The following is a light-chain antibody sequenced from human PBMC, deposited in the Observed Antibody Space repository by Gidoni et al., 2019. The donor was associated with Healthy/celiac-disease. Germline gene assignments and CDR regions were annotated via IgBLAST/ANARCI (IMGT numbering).Light chain of an antibody. CDR1: HSVSSRY. CDR3: QQYGSSPLT. Sequence: EVVLTQSPVTLSMSPGDRATLPCRASHSVSSRYLAWYQQKPGQAPWLLINGASSRSTGIPDRFSGSGSGTDFTLTISRLEPEDFAVYYCQQYGSSPLTFGGGTKVEIK. J-gene: IGKJ4*01. V-gene: IGKV3-20*01. CDR2: GAS.